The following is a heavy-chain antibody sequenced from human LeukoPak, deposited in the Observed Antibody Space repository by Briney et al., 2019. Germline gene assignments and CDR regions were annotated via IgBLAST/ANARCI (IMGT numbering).Heavy chain of an antibody. Sequence: PSETLSLTCTVSGGSVSSGSYYWSWIRQPPGKGLEWIGYIYYSGSTNYNPSLKSRVTISVDTSKNQFFLKLSSVTAADTAVYYCARDWGQRGYSYGPDDYYYGMDVWGQGTTVTVSS. CDR3: ARDWGQRGYSYGPDDYYYGMDV. J-gene: IGHJ6*02. V-gene: IGHV4-61*01. CDR2: IYYSGST. CDR1: GGSVSSGSYY. D-gene: IGHD5-18*01.